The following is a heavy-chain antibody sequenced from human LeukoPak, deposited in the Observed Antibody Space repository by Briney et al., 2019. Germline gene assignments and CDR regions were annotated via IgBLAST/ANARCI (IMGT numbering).Heavy chain of an antibody. J-gene: IGHJ6*02. D-gene: IGHD4-17*01. CDR2: IYYSGST. CDR1: GGSISSGGYY. CDR3: ARDTVTTLAYGMDV. V-gene: IGHV4-31*03. Sequence: PSQTLSLTCTVSGGSISSGGYYWSWIRQHPGKGLEWIGYIYYSGSTYYTPSPKSRVTISVDTSKDQFPLKLSSVTAADTAVYYCARDTVTTLAYGMDVWGQGTTVTVSS.